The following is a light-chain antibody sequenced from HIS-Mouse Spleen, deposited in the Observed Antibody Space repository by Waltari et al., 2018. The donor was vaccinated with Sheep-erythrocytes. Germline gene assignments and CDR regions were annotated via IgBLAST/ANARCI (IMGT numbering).Light chain of an antibody. CDR2: DVS. Sequence: RARSVSGSPGQSVTITCTGTSSHVGGYNYFSWYQQHPGKAPKLMFYDVSKRPSGVPDRFSGSKSGNTASLPISGLQAEDESDYYCCSYAGPVVCGGGTKLTVL. V-gene: IGLV2-11*01. CDR1: SSHVGGYNY. J-gene: IGLJ2*01. CDR3: CSYAGPVV.